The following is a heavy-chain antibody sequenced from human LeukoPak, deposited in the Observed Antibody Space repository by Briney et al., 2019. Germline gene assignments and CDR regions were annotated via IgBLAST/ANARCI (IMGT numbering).Heavy chain of an antibody. D-gene: IGHD1-26*01. CDR2: IYYSGST. J-gene: IGHJ4*02. CDR3: ARSRGSYFYDFDF. CDR1: GGSISSGDYY. Sequence: PSETLSLTCTVSGGSISSGDYYWSWIRQPPGKGLEWIGSIYYSGSTYYNPSLKSRVTISVDTSKNQFSLKLSSVTAADTAVYYCARSRGSYFYDFDFWGQGTLVTVSS. V-gene: IGHV4-39*01.